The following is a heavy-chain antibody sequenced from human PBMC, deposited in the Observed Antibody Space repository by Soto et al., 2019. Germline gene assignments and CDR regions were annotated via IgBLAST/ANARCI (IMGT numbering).Heavy chain of an antibody. CDR3: ASRVYGDHASYFDY. CDR2: IIPIFGTA. Sequence: SVKVSCKASGGTFSSYAISWVRQALGQGLEWMGGIIPIFGTANYAQKFQGRVTITADESTSTAYMELSSLRSEDTAVYYCASRVYGDHASYFDYWGQGTLVTVSS. J-gene: IGHJ4*02. D-gene: IGHD3-10*02. V-gene: IGHV1-69*13. CDR1: GGTFSSYA.